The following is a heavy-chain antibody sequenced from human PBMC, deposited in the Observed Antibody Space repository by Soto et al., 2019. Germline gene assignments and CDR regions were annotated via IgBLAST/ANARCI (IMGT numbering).Heavy chain of an antibody. CDR2: IIPMFDTA. V-gene: IGHV1-69*12. CDR1: GATFSSFT. D-gene: IGHD3-22*01. Sequence: QAQLVQSGAEVKKPGSSVKVSCRASGATFSSFTISWVRQAPGQCLEWMGGIIPMFDTANYAQKFQGRVTITADESTSTAYMELSSMRSEDTAVYYCARSYYYDNGCYYDKFYYGMDVWGQGTTVTVSS. CDR3: ARSYYYDNGCYYDKFYYGMDV. J-gene: IGHJ6*02.